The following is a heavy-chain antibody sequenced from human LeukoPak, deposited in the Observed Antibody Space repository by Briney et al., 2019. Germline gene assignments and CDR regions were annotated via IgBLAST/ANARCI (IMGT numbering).Heavy chain of an antibody. D-gene: IGHD6-6*01. CDR1: GVSISSHE. V-gene: IGHV4-59*11. CDR3: AKGEYSRTSYYHYYMDV. CDR2: SHYSGAT. Sequence: SETLSLTSTVSGVSISSHEWSWNRQPQGKGLEWIGYSHYSGATSYNPSLKNRVTRSQKPSKNQLSRRLTCVTAADTAVYFCAKGEYSRTSYYHYYMDVWGKGTTVIVSS. J-gene: IGHJ6*03.